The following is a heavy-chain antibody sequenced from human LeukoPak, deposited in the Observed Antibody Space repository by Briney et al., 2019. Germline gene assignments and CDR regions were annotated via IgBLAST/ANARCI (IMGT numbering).Heavy chain of an antibody. CDR2: FYYSGST. J-gene: IGHJ5*02. CDR1: GGSVSSYC. V-gene: IGHV4-59*08. Sequence: SETLSLTCTVSGGSVSSYCWSWIRQPPGKGLEWIGYFYYSGSTNYNPSLKSRVTMSLDTSKNQFSLKLSSVTAADTAVYYCARGITVTTSIWFDPWGQGTLVTVSS. CDR3: ARGITVTTSIWFDP. D-gene: IGHD4-17*01.